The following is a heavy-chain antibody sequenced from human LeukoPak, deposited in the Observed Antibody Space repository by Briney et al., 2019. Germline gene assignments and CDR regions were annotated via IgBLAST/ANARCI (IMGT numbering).Heavy chain of an antibody. Sequence: PSETLSLTCTVSGGSISSSSYYWGWIRQPPGKGLEWIGSIYYSGSTYYNPSLKSRVTISVDTSKNQFSLKLSSVTAADTAVYYCARVIFLRGYLEWLFGEIDYWGQGTLVTVSS. J-gene: IGHJ4*02. CDR2: IYYSGST. D-gene: IGHD3-3*01. V-gene: IGHV4-39*07. CDR3: ARVIFLRGYLEWLFGEIDY. CDR1: GGSISSSSYY.